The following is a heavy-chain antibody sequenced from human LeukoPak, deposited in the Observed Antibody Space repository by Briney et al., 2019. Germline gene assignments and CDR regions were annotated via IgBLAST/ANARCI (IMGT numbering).Heavy chain of an antibody. V-gene: IGHV3-30*18. CDR3: AKNQGQWLVPVDY. J-gene: IGHJ4*02. CDR1: GFTSSSYG. CDR2: ISYDGSNK. Sequence: GRSLRLSCAASGFTSSSYGMHWVRQAPGKGLEWEAVISYDGSNKYYADSVKGRFTISRDNSKNTLYLQMNNLRAEDTALYYCAKNQGQWLVPVDYWGQGTLVTVSS. D-gene: IGHD6-19*01.